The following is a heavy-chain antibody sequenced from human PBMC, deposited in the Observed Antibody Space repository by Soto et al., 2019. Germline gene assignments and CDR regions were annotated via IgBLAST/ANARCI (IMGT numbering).Heavy chain of an antibody. D-gene: IGHD1-1*01. CDR2: MSIGYEKT. Sequence: EEQLLLSGGGLIQPGGSLRLSFAASGFTFIDYSMAWVRQTPERGLEWVSGMSIGYEKTFYADSEKGRFTVSRDRSKNTVDLQMNSRRAGDTAMYYCARWNGYGNLWGQGTLVTVSS. CDR3: ARWNGYGNL. J-gene: IGHJ4*02. V-gene: IGHV3-23*01. CDR1: GFTFIDYS.